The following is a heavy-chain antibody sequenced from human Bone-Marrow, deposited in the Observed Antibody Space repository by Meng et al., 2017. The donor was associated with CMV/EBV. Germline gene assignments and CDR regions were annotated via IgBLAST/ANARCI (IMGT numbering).Heavy chain of an antibody. V-gene: IGHV4-61*01. CDR2: IYYSGST. CDR1: GGAVSSGSYD. J-gene: IGHJ4*02. Sequence: VAGGAVSSGSYDWSWSRQHPGKGREWIGYIYYSGSTNYNPSLKSRVTISVDTSKNQFSLKLGSVTAADTAVYYCARGDDIVVVLDYWGQGTLVTVSS. CDR3: ARGDDIVVVLDY. D-gene: IGHD2-2*01.